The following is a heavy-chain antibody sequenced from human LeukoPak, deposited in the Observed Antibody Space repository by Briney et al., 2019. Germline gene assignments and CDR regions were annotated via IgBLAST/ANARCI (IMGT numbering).Heavy chain of an antibody. D-gene: IGHD3-10*01. J-gene: IGHJ5*02. CDR2: ISAYNGNT. CDR1: GYTFTSYG. V-gene: IGHV1-18*01. Sequence: ASVKVSCKASGYTFTSYGISWVRQAPGQGLEWMGWISAYNGNTNYAQRLQGRVTMTTDTSTSTAYMELRSLRAEDTAVYYCAKDRRLYGSGSYFNWFDPWGQGTLVTVSS. CDR3: AKDRRLYGSGSYFNWFDP.